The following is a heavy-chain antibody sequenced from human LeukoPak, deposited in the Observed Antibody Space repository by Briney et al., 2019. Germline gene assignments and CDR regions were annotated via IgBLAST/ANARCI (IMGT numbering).Heavy chain of an antibody. V-gene: IGHV1-69*06. CDR2: IIPIFGTA. D-gene: IGHD6-13*01. J-gene: IGHJ6*03. Sequence: SVKVSCKASGGTFSSYAISWVRQAPGQGLEWMGGIIPIFGTANYAQKFQDRVTITADKSTSTAYMELSSLRSEDTAVYYCARVVGLTGYSSTWYSGYYYMDVWGKGTTVTVFS. CDR1: GGTFSSYA. CDR3: ARVVGLTGYSSTWYSGYYYMDV.